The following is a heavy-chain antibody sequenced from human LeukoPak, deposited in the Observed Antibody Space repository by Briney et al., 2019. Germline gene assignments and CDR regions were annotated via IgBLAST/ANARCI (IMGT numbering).Heavy chain of an antibody. CDR3: ARDGYHYDSSGYWSELRFDP. Sequence: PSETLSLTCTVSGGSISSYYWSWIRQPAGKGLEWIGRIYTSGSTNYNPSLKSRVTMSVDTSKNQFSLKLSSVTAADTAVYYCARDGYHYDSSGYWSELRFDPWGQGTLVTVSS. D-gene: IGHD3-22*01. J-gene: IGHJ5*02. V-gene: IGHV4-4*07. CDR2: IYTSGST. CDR1: GGSISSYY.